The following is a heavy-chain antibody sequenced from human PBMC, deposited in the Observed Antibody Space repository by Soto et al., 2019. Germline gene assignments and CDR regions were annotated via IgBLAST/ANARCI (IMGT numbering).Heavy chain of an antibody. CDR3: ARDFYDDTGHDKYYYYGMVL. CDR1: GGTLNNYA. CDR2: IVPMFGSA. V-gene: IGHV1-69*06. D-gene: IGHD5-12*01. Sequence: GASVKVSCKASGGTLNNYAISWVRQAPGQGLEWMGGIVPMFGSANSAQKFQGRLSFTADKSTNTVYMELGSLRSEDTAVYYCARDFYDDTGHDKYYYYGMVLWGQGTTVTVSS. J-gene: IGHJ6*02.